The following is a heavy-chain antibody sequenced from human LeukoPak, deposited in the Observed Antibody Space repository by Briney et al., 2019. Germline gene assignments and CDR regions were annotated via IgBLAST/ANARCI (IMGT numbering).Heavy chain of an antibody. V-gene: IGHV4-34*01. CDR1: GFTFSNYA. Sequence: GSLRLSCAASGFTFSNYAMSWVRQPPGKGLEWIGEINHSGSTNYNPSLKSRVTISVDTSKNQFSLKLSSVTAADTAVYYCARSVGVTKFDYWGQGTLVTVSS. CDR2: INHSGST. D-gene: IGHD4-17*01. J-gene: IGHJ4*02. CDR3: ARSVGVTKFDY.